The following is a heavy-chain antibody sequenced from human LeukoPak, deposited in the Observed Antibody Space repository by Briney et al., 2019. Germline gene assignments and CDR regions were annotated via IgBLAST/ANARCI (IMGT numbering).Heavy chain of an antibody. Sequence: PSETLSLTCTVSGGSISSYYWSWIRQPPGKGLEWIGYIYYGGSTNYNPSLKSRVTISVDTSKNQFSLKLSSVTAADTAVYYCARTAGSGSYYPLDYWGQGTLVTVSS. J-gene: IGHJ4*02. CDR1: GGSISSYY. CDR2: IYYGGST. V-gene: IGHV4-59*01. D-gene: IGHD3-10*01. CDR3: ARTAGSGSYYPLDY.